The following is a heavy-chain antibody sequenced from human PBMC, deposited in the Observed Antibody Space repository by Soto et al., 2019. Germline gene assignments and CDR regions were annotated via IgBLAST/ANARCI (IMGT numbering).Heavy chain of an antibody. CDR2: IYYSGST. V-gene: IGHV4-30-4*01. J-gene: IGHJ5*02. D-gene: IGHD5-12*01. Sequence: SETLSLTCTVSGGSISSGDYYWSWIRQPPGKGLEWIGYIYYSGSTYYNPSLKSRVTISVDTSKNQFSLKLSSVTAADTAVYYCARGGSGYDYSWFDPWGQGTLVTVSS. CDR3: ARGGSGYDYSWFDP. CDR1: GGSISSGDYY.